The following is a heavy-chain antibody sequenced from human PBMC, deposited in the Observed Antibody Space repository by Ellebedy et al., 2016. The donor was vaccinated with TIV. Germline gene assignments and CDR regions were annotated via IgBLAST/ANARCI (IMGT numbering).Heavy chain of an antibody. D-gene: IGHD3-22*01. CDR2: VSGNSNDV. Sequence: GESLKISCAASGFTFTTYRMNWVRQAPGKGLEWVACVSGNSNDVYYADSVRGRFAISRDNAMNSLYLQMQSLRDEDTAVYYCARGHNFDGSFYYGFDFWGQGTLVTVSS. CDR3: ARGHNFDGSFYYGFDF. V-gene: IGHV3-48*02. J-gene: IGHJ4*02. CDR1: GFTFTTYR.